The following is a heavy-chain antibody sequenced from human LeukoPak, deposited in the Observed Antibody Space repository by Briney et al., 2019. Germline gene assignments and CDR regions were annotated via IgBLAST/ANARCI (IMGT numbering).Heavy chain of an antibody. Sequence: PQTLSLTCAISGDSISSNSAAWNWLRQSPSRGFEWLGRTYYRSKWYNDYAVSLASRITVTPDTSKNQFSLKLSSVTAADTAVYYCARGRAVDYWGQGTLVTVSS. CDR2: TYYRSKWYN. D-gene: IGHD6-13*01. V-gene: IGHV6-1*01. CDR1: GDSISSNSAA. CDR3: ARGRAVDY. J-gene: IGHJ4*02.